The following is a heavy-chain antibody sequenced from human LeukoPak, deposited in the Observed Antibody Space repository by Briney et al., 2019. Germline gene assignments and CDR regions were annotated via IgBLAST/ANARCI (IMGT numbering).Heavy chain of an antibody. D-gene: IGHD6-19*01. CDR1: GYTFTGYY. Sequence: ASVKVSFKASGYTFTGYYMHWVRQAPGQGLEWMGWINPNSGDTNYAQKFQGRVTMTRDTSISTAYMELSRLGSDDTAVYYCARGVPPSYSSAWYVNYWGQGALITVPS. CDR2: INPNSGDT. V-gene: IGHV1-2*02. CDR3: ARGVPPSYSSAWYVNY. J-gene: IGHJ4*02.